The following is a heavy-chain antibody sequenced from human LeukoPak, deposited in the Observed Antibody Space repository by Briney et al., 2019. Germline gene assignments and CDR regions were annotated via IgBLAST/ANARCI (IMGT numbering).Heavy chain of an antibody. Sequence: GGSLRLSCAASGFTFSTYIMNWVRQAPGKGLEWVSYISSSSSTIYYADSVKGRFTISRDNSKNTLYLLMNSLRVEDTAVYYCARPASGGDAFDIWGQGTMVTVSS. CDR3: ARPASGGDAFDI. V-gene: IGHV3-48*01. D-gene: IGHD2-15*01. J-gene: IGHJ3*02. CDR2: ISSSSSTI. CDR1: GFTFSTYI.